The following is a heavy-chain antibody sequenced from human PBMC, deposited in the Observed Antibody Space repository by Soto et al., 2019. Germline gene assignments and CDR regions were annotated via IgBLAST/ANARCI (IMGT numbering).Heavy chain of an antibody. J-gene: IGHJ1*01. D-gene: IGHD6-6*01. Sequence: PGGSLRLSCVASGFIFSDYAMHWARQAPGKGLEWVALISPAGTNQYYADSAKGRFTISRGNSKNTLYLQMNSLRPEDTGLYYCARENSRISPRLFQHWGHGTLVTV. CDR3: ARENSRISPRLFQH. CDR2: ISPAGTNQ. V-gene: IGHV3-30-3*01. CDR1: GFIFSDYA.